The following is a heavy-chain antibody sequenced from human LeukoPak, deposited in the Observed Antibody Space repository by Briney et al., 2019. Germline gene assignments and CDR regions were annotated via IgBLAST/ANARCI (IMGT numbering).Heavy chain of an antibody. CDR2: INPSGGST. J-gene: IGHJ3*02. Sequence: ASVKVSCKASGYTFTSYYMHWVRQAPGQGLEWMGIINPSGGSTSYAQKFQGRVTMTRDTPTSTVYMELSSLRSEDTAVYYCARYCSSTSCSTGSDAFDIWGQGTMVTVSS. CDR3: ARYCSSTSCSTGSDAFDI. CDR1: GYTFTSYY. D-gene: IGHD2-2*01. V-gene: IGHV1-46*01.